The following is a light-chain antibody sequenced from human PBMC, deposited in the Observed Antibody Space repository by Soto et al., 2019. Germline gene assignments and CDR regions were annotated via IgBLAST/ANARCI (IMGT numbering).Light chain of an antibody. J-gene: IGKJ1*01. V-gene: IGKV3-11*01. CDR1: QSVSNI. CDR3: AQRCNWSWW. Sequence: TLSLSPGERATLSCRASQSVSNIYIAWYQQKPGQAPRVLIYDASNRATGIPARFSGSGSGTDFTLTISSLEPEEFAVYYCAQRCNWSWWFGLGT. CDR2: DAS.